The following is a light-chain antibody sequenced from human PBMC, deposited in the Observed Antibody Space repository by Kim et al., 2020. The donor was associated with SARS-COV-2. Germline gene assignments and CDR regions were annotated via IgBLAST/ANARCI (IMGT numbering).Light chain of an antibody. Sequence: QSVLTQPPSASGTPGQRVTISCSGSKSNVGNNPVNWYQQFPGTAPKLLIYGDGQRPSGVFDRFSGSKSGTSASLAIGGLRSEDEADYYCAAWDGSLNVWVFGGGTQLTVL. CDR3: AAWDGSLNVWV. V-gene: IGLV1-44*01. CDR1: KSNVGNNP. J-gene: IGLJ3*02. CDR2: GDG.